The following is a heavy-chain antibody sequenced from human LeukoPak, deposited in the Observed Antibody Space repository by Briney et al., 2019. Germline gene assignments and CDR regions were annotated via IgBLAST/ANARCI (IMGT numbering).Heavy chain of an antibody. CDR2: ISGSGGST. V-gene: IGHV3-23*01. CDR3: AKASTMVRGVPYDY. Sequence: GGSLRLSCAASGFSFSSYSMSWLRQAPGKGLEWVSAISGSGGSTYYPDSVKGRSTTSRDNSKNTLYLQMNSLRAEDTAVYYCAKASTMVRGVPYDYWGQGTLVTVSS. J-gene: IGHJ4*02. CDR1: GFSFSSYS. D-gene: IGHD3-10*01.